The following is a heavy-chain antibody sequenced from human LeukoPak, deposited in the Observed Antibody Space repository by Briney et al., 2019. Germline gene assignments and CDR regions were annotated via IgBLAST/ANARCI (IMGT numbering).Heavy chain of an antibody. CDR3: ARRSTYDSSGRGLDVLDI. CDR2: IYYSGST. Sequence: ETLXXXXTVSGGSISTYYXXWIRQPPGKGXEWXGYIYYSGSTNYNPSLKSRVTISVDTSKNQFSLKLSSVTAADTAVYYCARRSTYDSSGRGLDVLDIWGQGTMVTVSS. J-gene: IGHJ3*02. D-gene: IGHD3-22*01. V-gene: IGHV4-59*01. CDR1: GGSISTYY.